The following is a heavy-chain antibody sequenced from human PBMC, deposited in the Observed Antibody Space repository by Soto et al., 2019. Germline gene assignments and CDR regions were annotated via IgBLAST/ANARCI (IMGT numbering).Heavy chain of an antibody. J-gene: IGHJ4*02. CDR3: ARDHEYSSGAPDY. Sequence: QVQLQESGPGLVKPSETLSLTCTVSGGSISSDSWSWIRQPPGKGLEWIGYIYYGGSTTYNPSLKSRVTISLDTSKNQISLKVSSVTAADTAIYYCARDHEYSSGAPDYWGQGTLVTVSS. CDR2: IYYGGST. V-gene: IGHV4-59*01. CDR1: GGSISSDS. D-gene: IGHD6-19*01.